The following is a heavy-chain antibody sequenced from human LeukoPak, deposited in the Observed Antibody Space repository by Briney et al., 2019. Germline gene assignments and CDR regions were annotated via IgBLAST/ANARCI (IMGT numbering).Heavy chain of an antibody. CDR3: ARPRYCTNGVCPTAFDY. CDR2: INHSGST. D-gene: IGHD2-8*01. Sequence: SETLSLTCAVYGGSFSGYYWSWIRQPPGKGLEWIGEINHSGSTNSNPSLKSRVTISVDTSKNQFSLKLSSVTAADTAVYYCARPRYCTNGVCPTAFDYWGQGTLVTVSS. CDR1: GGSFSGYY. V-gene: IGHV4-34*01. J-gene: IGHJ4*02.